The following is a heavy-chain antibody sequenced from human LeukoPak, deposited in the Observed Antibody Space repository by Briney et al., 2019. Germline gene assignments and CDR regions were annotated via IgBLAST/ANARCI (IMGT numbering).Heavy chain of an antibody. CDR2: IKPDGSEK. D-gene: IGHD3-3*01. CDR1: GFTLSRYW. CDR3: VRATRVADY. J-gene: IGHJ4*02. Sequence: GGSLSLSCAASGFTLSRYWMSWVRQAPGKGLEWVADIKPDGSEKAYVDFVKGRFTMSRDNAMNSLYLQMNSLRDEDTAVYYCVRATRVADYWGQGTLVTVSS. V-gene: IGHV3-7*04.